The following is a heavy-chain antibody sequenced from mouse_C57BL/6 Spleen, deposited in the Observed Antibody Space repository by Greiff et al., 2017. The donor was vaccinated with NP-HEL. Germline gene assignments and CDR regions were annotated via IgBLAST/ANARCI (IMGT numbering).Heavy chain of an antibody. Sequence: VQLQQSGPELVKPGASVKISCKASGYAFSSSWMNWVKQRPGKGLEWIGRIYPGDGDTNYNGKFKGKATLTADKSSSTAYMQLSSLTSEDSAVYFCAREEGSFAYWGQGTLVTVSA. CDR2: IYPGDGDT. J-gene: IGHJ3*01. CDR1: GYAFSSSW. CDR3: AREEGSFAY. V-gene: IGHV1-82*01.